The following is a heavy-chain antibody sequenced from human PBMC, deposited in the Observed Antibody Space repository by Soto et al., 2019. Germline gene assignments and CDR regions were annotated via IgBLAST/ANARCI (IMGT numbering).Heavy chain of an antibody. CDR2: MYTSGIT. V-gene: IGHV4-4*07. CDR3: ARDDKGVSAAMLY. Sequence: LSLTCTVSGDSVSGYYWYWIRQPAGKGLEWIGRMYTSGITNYSPSLKSRVTMSVDTSKNQFSLKLTSVTAADTAVYYCARDDKGVSAAMLYWGQGTLVTVSS. J-gene: IGHJ4*02. D-gene: IGHD2-2*01. CDR1: GDSVSGYY.